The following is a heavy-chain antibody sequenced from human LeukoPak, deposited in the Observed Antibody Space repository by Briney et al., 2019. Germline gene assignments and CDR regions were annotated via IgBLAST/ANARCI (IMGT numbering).Heavy chain of an antibody. CDR3: ARDSSDGGTSSYRQSDY. CDR2: MKQDGSEK. D-gene: IGHD3-16*02. J-gene: IGHJ4*02. Sequence: GGSLRLSCAASAFTFSTYNMNWVRQAPGKGPEWVANMKQDGSEKFYMDSVKGRFTISRDNTNNSLYLQMNNLSAEDTAVYYCARDSSDGGTSSYRQSDYWGQGTLVTVSS. V-gene: IGHV3-7*01. CDR1: AFTFSTYN.